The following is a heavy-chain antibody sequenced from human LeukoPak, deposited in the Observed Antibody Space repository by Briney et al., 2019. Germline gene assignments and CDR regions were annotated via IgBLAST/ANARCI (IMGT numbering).Heavy chain of an antibody. CDR2: INPNSGGT. V-gene: IGHV1-2*06. J-gene: IGHJ5*02. CDR1: GYTFTGYY. CDR3: ATLPTRYCSGGSCQNWFDP. Sequence: GASVKVSCKASGYTFTGYYMHWVRQAPGQGLEWMGRINPNSGGTNYAQKFQGRVTMTRDTSTSTVYMELSSLRSEDTAVYYCATLPTRYCSGGSCQNWFDPWGQGTLVTVSS. D-gene: IGHD2-15*01.